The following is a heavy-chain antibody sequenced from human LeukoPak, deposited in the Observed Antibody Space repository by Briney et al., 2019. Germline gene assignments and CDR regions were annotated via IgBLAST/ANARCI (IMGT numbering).Heavy chain of an antibody. CDR1: GFTFSSYE. J-gene: IGHJ4*02. CDR3: ARAYSSGWYQPQNPDY. D-gene: IGHD6-19*01. CDR2: ISSSGSTI. V-gene: IGHV3-48*03. Sequence: PGGSLRLSCAASGFTFSSYEMNWVRQAPGKGLEWVSYISSSGSTIYYADSVKGRFTISRDNAKNSLYLQMNSLRAEDTAVYYCARAYSSGWYQPQNPDYWGQGTLVTVSS.